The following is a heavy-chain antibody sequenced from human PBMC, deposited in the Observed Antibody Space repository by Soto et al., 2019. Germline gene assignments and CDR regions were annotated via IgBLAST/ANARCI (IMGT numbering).Heavy chain of an antibody. D-gene: IGHD3-3*01. V-gene: IGHV3-48*01. CDR2: ISSSSSTI. Sequence: EVQLVESGGGLVQPAGSLRLSCAASGFTFSSYSMNWVRQAPGQGLEWVSYISSSSSTIYYADSVKGRFTIYRDNDKKSLYLQLTSMRAEDTAVYYCARAATMFGVVTPTFDPWGQGTLVTVPS. J-gene: IGHJ5*02. CDR3: ARAATMFGVVTPTFDP. CDR1: GFTFSSYS.